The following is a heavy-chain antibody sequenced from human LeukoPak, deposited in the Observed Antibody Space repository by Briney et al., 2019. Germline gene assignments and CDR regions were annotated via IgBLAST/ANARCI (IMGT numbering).Heavy chain of an antibody. CDR1: GGSISVYY. D-gene: IGHD6-6*01. Sequence: KSSETLSLTCTVSGGSISVYYWSWIRQPPGKGLEWIGYIIYSGSTKYNPSLKSRVTISVDTPKNQISLKLTSVTAADTAIYYCARDSSSSAFDYWGQGTLVTVSS. V-gene: IGHV4-59*01. J-gene: IGHJ4*02. CDR2: IIYSGST. CDR3: ARDSSSSAFDY.